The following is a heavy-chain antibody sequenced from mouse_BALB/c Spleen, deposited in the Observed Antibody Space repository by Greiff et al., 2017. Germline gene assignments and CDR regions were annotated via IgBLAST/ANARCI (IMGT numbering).Heavy chain of an antibody. CDR3: ARDHNYGLYAMDY. CDR1: GFSLTDYG. Sequence: VQLQESGPGLVAPSQSLSITCTVSGFSLTDYGVSWIRQPPGKGLEWLGMIWGDGSTDYNSALKSRLSISKDNSKSQVFLKMNSLQTDDTARYYCARDHNYGLYAMDYWGQGTSVTVSS. D-gene: IGHD1-2*01. V-gene: IGHV2-6-7*01. CDR2: IWGDGST. J-gene: IGHJ4*01.